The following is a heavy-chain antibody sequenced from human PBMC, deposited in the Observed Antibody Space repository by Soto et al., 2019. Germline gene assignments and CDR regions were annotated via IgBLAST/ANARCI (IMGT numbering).Heavy chain of an antibody. D-gene: IGHD3-16*01. CDR3: ARMGDVTYYIYGMAV. CDR1: GYTFTSYG. Sequence: QVQLVQSGAEVKKPGASVKVSCKASGYTFTSYGFSWVRQAPGQGLEWMGWINTYNGDTNYAQNLPGRVTMTTDTSTHTAYMELRSLRSDDTAVYYCARMGDVTYYIYGMAVWGQGTTVTVS. CDR2: INTYNGDT. V-gene: IGHV1-18*01. J-gene: IGHJ6*02.